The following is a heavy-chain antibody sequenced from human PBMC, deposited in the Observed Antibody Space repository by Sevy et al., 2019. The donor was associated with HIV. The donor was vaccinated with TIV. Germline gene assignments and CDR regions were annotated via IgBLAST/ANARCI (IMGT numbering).Heavy chain of an antibody. D-gene: IGHD3-10*01. V-gene: IGHV3-49*03. CDR2: NRNTHYGGTT. Sequence: GGSLRLSCTTSGFTFGDYALSWFRQAPGKGLEWVGFNRNTHYGGTTEYAASVKGIFTISRDDSKSIAFLQMNSLIIEDTAMYFCTRVNAFFYNSGSKDDAFDIWGQGTMVTVSS. J-gene: IGHJ3*02. CDR3: TRVNAFFYNSGSKDDAFDI. CDR1: GFTFGDYA.